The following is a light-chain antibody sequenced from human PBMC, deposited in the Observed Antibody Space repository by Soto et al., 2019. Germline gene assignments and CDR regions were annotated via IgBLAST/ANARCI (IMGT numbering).Light chain of an antibody. J-gene: IGKJ5*01. CDR3: QQFLSYPIS. V-gene: IGKV1-13*02. CDR1: QDTRGA. CDR2: DAS. Sequence: IQLPQSPASLSASVGERVTITCRASQDTRGALAWYQQSPGEAPPLLIYDASTLECGVPSGFSGSSSGTHFTLTIRSLQPEDFATDDCQQFLSYPISFGQGTRLEI.